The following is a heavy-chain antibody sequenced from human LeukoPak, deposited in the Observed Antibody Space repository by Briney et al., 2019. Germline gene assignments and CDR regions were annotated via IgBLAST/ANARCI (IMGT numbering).Heavy chain of an antibody. CDR2: INPNDGDT. CDR3: ARANFLYCSSTTCLFDY. CDR1: GYTFTYYY. J-gene: IGHJ4*02. V-gene: IGHV1-2*02. Sequence: ASVKVSCKASGYTFTYYYMHWVRHAPGQGIEWMGWINPNDGDTNYAQKFQGRVTMTRDTSISTAHMEVSRLRSDDTAVYYCARANFLYCSSTTCLFDYWGQGTLVTVSS. D-gene: IGHD2-2*01.